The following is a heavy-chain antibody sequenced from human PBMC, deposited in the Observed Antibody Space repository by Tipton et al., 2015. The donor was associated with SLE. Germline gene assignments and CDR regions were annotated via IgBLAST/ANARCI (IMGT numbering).Heavy chain of an antibody. V-gene: IGHV4-39*07. J-gene: IGHJ6*02. CDR2: INHSGST. Sequence: TLSLTCTVSGGSITSGSYYWSWIRQPPGKGLEWIGEINHSGSTNYNPSLKGRVTISVDTSKNQFSLELSSVTAADTAEYYCAKRNDFWSGYYGYYYGKDVWGQETTVTVYS. CDR1: GGSITSGSYY. CDR3: AKRNDFWSGYYGYYYGKDV. D-gene: IGHD3-3*01.